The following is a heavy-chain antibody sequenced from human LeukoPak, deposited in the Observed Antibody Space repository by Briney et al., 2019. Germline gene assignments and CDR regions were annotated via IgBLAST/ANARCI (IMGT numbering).Heavy chain of an antibody. Sequence: GGSLRLSCAASGFTVSSNYMSWVRQAPGKGLEWVSVIYSGGSTYYADSVKGRFTISRDNSKNTLYLQMNSLRAEDTAVYYCARETGVHYFDYWGQGTLVTVSS. CDR3: ARETGVHYFDY. CDR1: GFTVSSNY. D-gene: IGHD1-1*01. CDR2: IYSGGST. V-gene: IGHV3-66*01. J-gene: IGHJ4*02.